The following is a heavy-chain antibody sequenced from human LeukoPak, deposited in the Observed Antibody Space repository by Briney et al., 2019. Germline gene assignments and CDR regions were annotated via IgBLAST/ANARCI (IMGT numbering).Heavy chain of an antibody. CDR1: GFTVSSNY. D-gene: IGHD6-19*01. CDR3: ARGGSGNINFDY. CDR2: IYSGGST. J-gene: IGHJ4*02. V-gene: IGHV3-66*01. Sequence: GGSLRLSCAASGFTVSSNYMSWVRQAPGKGMEWVSVIYSGGSTYYADSVKGRFTISRDNSKNTLYLQMNSLRAEDTAVYYCARGGSGNINFDYWGQGTLVTVSS.